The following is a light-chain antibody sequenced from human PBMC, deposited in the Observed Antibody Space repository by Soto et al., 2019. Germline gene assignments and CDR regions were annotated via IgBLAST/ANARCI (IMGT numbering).Light chain of an antibody. Sequence: AIQLTQFPSSLSASVGDRVTITCRASQGIGSDLAWYQQKPGKAPKLLIFEASTLHSGVPSRFSGSGSGTDFTLTISSLQPEDFAIYYCQQYNNWPRTFGQGTRVEFK. V-gene: IGKV1D-13*01. CDR3: QQYNNWPRT. CDR2: EAS. J-gene: IGKJ1*01. CDR1: QGIGSD.